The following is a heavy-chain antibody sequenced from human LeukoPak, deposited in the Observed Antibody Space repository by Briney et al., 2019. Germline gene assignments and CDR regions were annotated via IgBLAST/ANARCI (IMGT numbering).Heavy chain of an antibody. CDR2: ISSSSSYI. CDR1: GFTFSSYS. J-gene: IGHJ4*02. CDR3: ARDRGVFDY. V-gene: IGHV3-21*01. Sequence: PGGSLTLSCAASGFTFSSYSMNWVRQAPGKGLEWVSSISSSSSYIYYADSMRGRFTISRDNAKNSRDLQMNSLRAEDTAVYYCARDRGVFDYWGQGTLVTVSS. D-gene: IGHD3-10*01.